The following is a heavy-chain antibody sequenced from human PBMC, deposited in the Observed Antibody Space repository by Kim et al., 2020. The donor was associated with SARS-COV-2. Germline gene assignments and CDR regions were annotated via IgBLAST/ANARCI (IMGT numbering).Heavy chain of an antibody. V-gene: IGHV4-59*08. CDR2: IYYSGST. CDR3: ARVSGVVAATPSHYYGMDV. D-gene: IGHD2-15*01. Sequence: SETLSLTCTVSGGSISSYYWTWIRQPPGKGLEWIGYIYYSGSTHYNPSLKSRVTISVDTSKNQFSLKLSSVTAADTAVYYCARVSGVVAATPSHYYGMDVWGQGTTVTVSS. CDR1: GGSISSYY. J-gene: IGHJ6*02.